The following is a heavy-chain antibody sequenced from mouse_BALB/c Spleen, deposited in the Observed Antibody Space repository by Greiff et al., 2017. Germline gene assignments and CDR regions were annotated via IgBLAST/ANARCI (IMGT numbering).Heavy chain of an antibody. CDR1: GFTFSSFG. Sequence: EVHLVESGGGLVQPGGSRKLSCAASGFTFSSFGMHWVRQAPEKGLEWVAYISSGSSTIYYADTVKGRFTISRDNPKNTLFLQMTSLRSEDTAMYYCARDYDYDGGYAMDYWGQGTSVTVSS. CDR3: ARDYDYDGGYAMDY. J-gene: IGHJ4*01. V-gene: IGHV5-17*02. CDR2: ISSGSSTI. D-gene: IGHD2-4*01.